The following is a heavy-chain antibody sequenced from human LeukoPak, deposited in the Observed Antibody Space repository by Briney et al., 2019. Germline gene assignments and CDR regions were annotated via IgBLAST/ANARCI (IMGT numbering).Heavy chain of an antibody. CDR3: ASGPIEEVSY. CDR1: GASISSYY. CDR2: IYSTGST. V-gene: IGHV4-59*01. D-gene: IGHD1-26*01. J-gene: IGHJ4*02. Sequence: SETLSLTCTVSGASISSYYWSWIRQPPGKGLEWIGYIYSTGSTNYNPSLKSRVTISVDTSKNQFSLKLSSVTAADTAVYYCASGPIEEVSYWGQGTLVTVSS.